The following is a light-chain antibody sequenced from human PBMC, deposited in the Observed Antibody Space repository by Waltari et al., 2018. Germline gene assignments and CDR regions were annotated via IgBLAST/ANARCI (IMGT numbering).Light chain of an antibody. Sequence: QSALTQPASVSGSPGQSITISCSGTDSDVAAYDFVSWYQQHPGKAPHLIIYEVSNRPSGISNRFSASKSGNTASLTISGLQAEDEADYHCSSYTTSSAPGVFGTGTRVTVL. J-gene: IGLJ1*01. CDR2: EVS. V-gene: IGLV2-14*01. CDR3: SSYTTSSAPGV. CDR1: DSDVAAYDF.